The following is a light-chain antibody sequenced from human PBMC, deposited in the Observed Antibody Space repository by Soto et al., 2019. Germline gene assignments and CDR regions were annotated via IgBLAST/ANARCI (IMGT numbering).Light chain of an antibody. V-gene: IGKV1-5*03. Sequence: TQMPQSPSTLCGSEGDRVRITCRASQTISSWLAWYQQRPGKAPKLLIYKASTLKSGVPTRFSGSGSGTEFTLTSSILPPDDVASYYCQQYNSNWTFGQGTKVDIK. CDR3: QQYNSNWT. J-gene: IGKJ1*01. CDR1: QTISSW. CDR2: KAS.